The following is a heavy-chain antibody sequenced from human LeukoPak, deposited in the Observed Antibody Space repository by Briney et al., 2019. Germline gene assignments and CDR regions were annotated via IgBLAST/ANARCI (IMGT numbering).Heavy chain of an antibody. CDR1: GYTFTGYY. V-gene: IGHV1-2*06. CDR2: INPNSGGT. CDR3: ANPPDSNYDSSGYYSG. J-gene: IGHJ4*02. D-gene: IGHD3-22*01. Sequence: ASVKVSCKASGYTFTGYYMHWVRQAPGQGLEWMGRINPNSGGTNYAQKFQGRVTMTRDTSISTAYMELSRLRSDDTAVYYCANPPDSNYDSSGYYSGWGQGTLVTVSS.